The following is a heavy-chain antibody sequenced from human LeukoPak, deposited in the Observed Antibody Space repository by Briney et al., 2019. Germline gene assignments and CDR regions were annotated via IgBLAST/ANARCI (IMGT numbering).Heavy chain of an antibody. D-gene: IGHD6-13*01. CDR2: INPSGGST. Sequence: ASVKVSCKASGYTFTGYYMHWVRQAPGQGLEWMGIINPSGGSTSYAQKFQGRVTMTRDTSTSTVYMELSSLRSEDTAVYYCATTGKGQQPAELEYYYYMDVWGKGTTVTVSS. V-gene: IGHV1-46*01. CDR3: ATTGKGQQPAELEYYYYMDV. J-gene: IGHJ6*03. CDR1: GYTFTGYY.